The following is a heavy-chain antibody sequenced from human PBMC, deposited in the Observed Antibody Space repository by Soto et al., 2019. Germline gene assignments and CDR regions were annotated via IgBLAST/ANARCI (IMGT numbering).Heavy chain of an antibody. CDR2: IWYDGSNK. CDR1: GFTFSSYG. D-gene: IGHD1-26*01. V-gene: IGHV3-33*01. CDR3: ARGGSEYYYYMDV. Sequence: GGSLRLSCAASGFTFSSYGMHWVRQDPGKGLEWVAVIWYDGSNKYYADSVKGRFTISRDNSKNTLYLQMNSLRAEDIAVYYCARGGSEYYYYMDVWGKGTTVTVSS. J-gene: IGHJ6*03.